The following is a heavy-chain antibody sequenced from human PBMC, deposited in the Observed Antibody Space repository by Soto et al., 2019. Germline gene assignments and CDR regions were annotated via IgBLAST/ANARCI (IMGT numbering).Heavy chain of an antibody. CDR2: IYYSGST. D-gene: IGHD5-18*01. CDR1: GGSVSSGSYY. J-gene: IGHJ4*02. V-gene: IGHV4-61*01. CDR3: AVEIVDTAMVTRY. Sequence: SETLSLTCTVSGGSVSSGSYYWSWIRQPPGKGLEWIGYIYYSGSTNYNPSLKSRVTISVDTSKNQFSLKLSSVTAADTAVYYCAVEIVDTAMVTRYWGQGTLVTVSS.